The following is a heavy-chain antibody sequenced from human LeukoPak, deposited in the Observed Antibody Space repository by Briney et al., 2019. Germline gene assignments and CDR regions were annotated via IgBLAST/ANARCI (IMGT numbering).Heavy chain of an antibody. V-gene: IGHV1-8*02. Sequence: ASVKVSCKASGGTFSSYTISWVRQAPGQGLEWMGWMNPNSGNTGYAQKFQGRVTMTRNTSISTAYMELSSLRSEDTAVYYCARVSMVRGAAPYNWFDPWGQGTLVTVSS. CDR1: GGTFSSYT. J-gene: IGHJ5*02. CDR2: MNPNSGNT. CDR3: ARVSMVRGAAPYNWFDP. D-gene: IGHD3-10*01.